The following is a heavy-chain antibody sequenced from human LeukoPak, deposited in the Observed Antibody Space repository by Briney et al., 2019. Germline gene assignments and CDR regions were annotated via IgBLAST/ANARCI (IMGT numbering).Heavy chain of an antibody. CDR3: ARHPFATPFDY. CDR1: GDSVSGVY. J-gene: IGHJ4*02. Sequence: PSETLSLTCTVSGDSVSGVYWSWIRQPPGKGLEWIGYVYYSGDTNYNPSLKSRVTMSLDTSKNQVSLRLSSVTAVGTAVYYCARHPFATPFDYWGRGTLLTVSS. V-gene: IGHV4-59*08. CDR2: VYYSGDT. D-gene: IGHD2-15*01.